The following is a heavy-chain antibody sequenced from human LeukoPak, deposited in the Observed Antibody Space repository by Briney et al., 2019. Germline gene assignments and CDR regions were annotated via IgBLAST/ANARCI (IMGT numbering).Heavy chain of an antibody. CDR1: GFTFSSYS. V-gene: IGHV3-21*01. D-gene: IGHD2-2*01. CDR2: ISSSSSYI. Sequence: GGSLRLSCAASGFTFSSYSMNWVRQAPGKGLEWVSSISSSSSYIYYADSVKGRFTISRDNAKNSLYLQMNSLRAEDTAVYYCARGGVVPAAIDYWGQGTLVTVSS. J-gene: IGHJ4*02. CDR3: ARGGVVPAAIDY.